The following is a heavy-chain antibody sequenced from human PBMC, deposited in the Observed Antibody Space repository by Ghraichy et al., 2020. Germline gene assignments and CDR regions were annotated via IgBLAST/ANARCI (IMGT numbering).Heavy chain of an antibody. CDR3: ARDLGWELPYGYFDY. D-gene: IGHD1-26*01. V-gene: IGHV4-39*07. J-gene: IGHJ4*02. Sequence: SETLSLTCTVSGGSISSSSYYWGWIRQPPGKGLEWIGSIYYSGSTYYNPSLKSRVTISVDTSKNQFSLKLSSVTAADTAVYYCARDLGWELPYGYFDYWGQGTLVTVSS. CDR2: IYYSGST. CDR1: GGSISSSSYY.